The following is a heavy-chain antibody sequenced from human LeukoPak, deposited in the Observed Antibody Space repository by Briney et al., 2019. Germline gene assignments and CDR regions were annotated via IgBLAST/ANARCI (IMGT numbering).Heavy chain of an antibody. Sequence: SETLSLTCTVSGGSISSYYWSWIRQPPGKGLEWIGEINHSGSTNYNPSLKSRVTISVDTSKNQFSLKLSSVTAADTAVYYCARGRYSYGSWGQGTLVTVSS. D-gene: IGHD5-18*01. CDR1: GGSISSYY. J-gene: IGHJ5*02. CDR2: INHSGST. CDR3: ARGRYSYGS. V-gene: IGHV4-34*01.